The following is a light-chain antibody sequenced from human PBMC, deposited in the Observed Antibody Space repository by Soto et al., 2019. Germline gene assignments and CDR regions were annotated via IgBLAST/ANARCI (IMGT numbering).Light chain of an antibody. J-gene: IGKJ4*01. V-gene: IGKV3-20*01. CDR2: GAS. Sequence: EIVLTQSPGTLSLSPGERATLSCRASQSVSSSYLAWYQQKPGQAPRLLIYGASSRATGIPNRFSGSGSGTAFTLTISRLEAEDFAVYYWQQYDSSPLTFGGATKVEIK. CDR1: QSVSSSY. CDR3: QQYDSSPLT.